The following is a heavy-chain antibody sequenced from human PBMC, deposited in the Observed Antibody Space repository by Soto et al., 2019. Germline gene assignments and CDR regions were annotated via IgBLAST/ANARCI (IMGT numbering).Heavy chain of an antibody. CDR2: ISHSGTT. D-gene: IGHD2-8*01. CDR3: ARAAYMYAYREFDS. CDR1: GGSFSGYY. V-gene: IGHV4-34*02. J-gene: IGHJ4*02. Sequence: QVQLQQWGAGLLKPSETLSLSCAVYGGSFSGYYWSWIRQPPGKGLEWIGEISHSGTTNYNLSLKSRGTISVATSKHQFSLKVTSVTAADTAIYFCARAAYMYAYREFDSWGQGTLVTVSS.